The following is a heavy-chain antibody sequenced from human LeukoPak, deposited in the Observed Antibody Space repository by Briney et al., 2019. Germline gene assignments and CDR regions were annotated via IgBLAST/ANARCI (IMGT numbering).Heavy chain of an antibody. D-gene: IGHD1-26*01. CDR1: GGSISSYY. CDR3: ARDRGLGAHNWFDP. V-gene: IGHV4-4*07. CDR2: IYTSGST. J-gene: IGHJ5*02. Sequence: SETLSLTCTVSGGSISSYYWSWIRQPAGKGLEWIGRIYTSGSTSYNPSLQSRVTMSVATSKNQFSLKLSSVTGADTAVYYCARDRGLGAHNWFDPWGQGTLVTVSS.